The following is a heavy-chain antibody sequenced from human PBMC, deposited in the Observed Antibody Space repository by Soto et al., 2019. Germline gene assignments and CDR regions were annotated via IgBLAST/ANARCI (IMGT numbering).Heavy chain of an antibody. CDR1: GYTFTGYY. J-gene: IGHJ4*02. D-gene: IGHD2-15*01. CDR3: TTYIVVVVATRDKYYFDY. Sequence: QVQLVQSGAEVKKPGASVKVSCKASGYTFTGYYMHWVRQAPGQGLEWMGWINPNSGGTNYAQKFQGRVTMTRDTSISTAYMELSRLRSDDTAVYYCTTYIVVVVATRDKYYFDYWGQGTLVTVSS. V-gene: IGHV1-2*02. CDR2: INPNSGGT.